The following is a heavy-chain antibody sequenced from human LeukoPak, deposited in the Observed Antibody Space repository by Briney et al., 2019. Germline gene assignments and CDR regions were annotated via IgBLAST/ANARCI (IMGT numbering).Heavy chain of an antibody. Sequence: ASVKVSCKASGYTFTSNGISWVRQAPGQGLEWMGWINAYNGNTNYAQKFQGRVTMTTDTSTSTAYMELRSLRSDDTAVYYCARDLAARPSLGIDYWGQGTLVSVSS. J-gene: IGHJ4*02. V-gene: IGHV1-18*01. CDR3: ARDLAARPSLGIDY. D-gene: IGHD6-6*01. CDR2: INAYNGNT. CDR1: GYTFTSNG.